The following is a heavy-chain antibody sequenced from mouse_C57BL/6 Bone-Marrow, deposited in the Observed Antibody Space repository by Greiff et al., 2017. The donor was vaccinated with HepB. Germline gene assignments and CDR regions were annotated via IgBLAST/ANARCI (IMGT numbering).Heavy chain of an antibody. CDR1: GYSFTGYY. D-gene: IGHD2-2*01. CDR2: INPSTGGT. CDR3: ARSGIYYGYDVGSWFAY. V-gene: IGHV1-42*01. J-gene: IGHJ3*01. Sequence: EVQLQQSGPELVKPGASVKISCKASGYSFTGYYMNWVKQSPEKSLEWIGEINPSTGGTTYNQKFKAKATLTVDKSSSTAYMQLKSLTSEDSAVYYCARSGIYYGYDVGSWFAYWGQGTLVTVSA.